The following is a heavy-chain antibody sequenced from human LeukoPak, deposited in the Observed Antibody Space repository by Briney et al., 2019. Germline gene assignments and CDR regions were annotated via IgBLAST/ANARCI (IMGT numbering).Heavy chain of an antibody. D-gene: IGHD6-6*01. J-gene: IGHJ4*02. Sequence: SVKVSCKASGYTFTGHDIHWVRQAPGQGLEWMGWIIPILGIANYAQKFQGRVTITADKSTSTAYMELSSLRSEDTAVYYCARGLEYSSSSGGYWGQGTLVTVSS. CDR2: IIPILGIA. V-gene: IGHV1-69*10. CDR3: ARGLEYSSSSGGY. CDR1: GYTFTGHD.